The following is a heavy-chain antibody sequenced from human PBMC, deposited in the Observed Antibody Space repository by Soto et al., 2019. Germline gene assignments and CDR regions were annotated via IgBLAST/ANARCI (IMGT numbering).Heavy chain of an antibody. D-gene: IGHD6-13*01. V-gene: IGHV3-23*01. CDR3: AKADYSYSWAPGDY. Sequence: EVQVLESGGGLVQPGGSLRLSCVISRLTFSNYALNWVRQAPGKGLEWVSSISGSGDTTYYADSVKGRFTISRDNSKNTLYLQMNSLRVEDTALYYCAKADYSYSWAPGDYWGQGTRVTVSS. CDR1: RLTFSNYA. J-gene: IGHJ4*02. CDR2: ISGSGDTT.